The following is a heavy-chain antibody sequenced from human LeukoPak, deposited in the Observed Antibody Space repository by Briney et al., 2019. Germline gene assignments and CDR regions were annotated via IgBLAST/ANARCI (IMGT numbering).Heavy chain of an antibody. D-gene: IGHD2-2*01. V-gene: IGHV4-59*08. CDR3: ARTQNRYCSSSNCYAGYYYMDI. CDR1: GGSISSYY. CDR2: IYYSGST. J-gene: IGHJ6*03. Sequence: PSETLSLTCTVSGGSISSYYWSRIRQPPGKGLEWIGYIYYSGSTNYNPSLKSRVTISVDTSKNQFSLKLSSVTAADPALYYCARTQNRYCSSSNCYAGYYYMDIWGNGTTVTVSS.